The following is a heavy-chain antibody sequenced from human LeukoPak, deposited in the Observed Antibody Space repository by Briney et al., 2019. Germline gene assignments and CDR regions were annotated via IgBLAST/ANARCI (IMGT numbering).Heavy chain of an antibody. CDR2: ISYDGSNK. CDR1: GFTFSSYA. CDR3: AKEPFLYYDILTGYYPEYYFDY. Sequence: GGSLRLSCAASGFTFSSYAMHWVRQAPGKGLGWVAVISYDGSNKYYADSVKGRFTISRDNSKNTLYLQMNSLRAEDTAVYYCAKEPFLYYDILTGYYPEYYFDYWGQGTLVTVSS. J-gene: IGHJ4*02. D-gene: IGHD3-9*01. V-gene: IGHV3-30*04.